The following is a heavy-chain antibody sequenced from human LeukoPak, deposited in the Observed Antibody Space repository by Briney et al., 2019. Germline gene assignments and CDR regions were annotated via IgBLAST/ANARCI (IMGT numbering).Heavy chain of an antibody. D-gene: IGHD3-10*01. CDR3: AKSVVLVRGVIPDKGQSGFDY. V-gene: IGHV3-30*18. CDR2: ISYDGSTK. CDR1: GFTFSSSG. J-gene: IGHJ4*02. Sequence: GGSLSPSCAASGFTFSSSGMHWVRQAPGQGLEWVALISYDGSTKYYADSVKGRFTISRDNSKNTLYLQMNSLRAEDTAVYYCAKSVVLVRGVIPDKGQSGFDYSGQGTLVTVSS.